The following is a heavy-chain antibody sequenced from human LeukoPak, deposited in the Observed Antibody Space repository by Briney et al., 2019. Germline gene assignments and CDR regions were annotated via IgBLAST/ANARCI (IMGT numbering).Heavy chain of an antibody. J-gene: IGHJ4*02. CDR3: TLRVIAAAGTFDY. CDR1: GFTFSDSA. CDR2: IRSKANSYAT. Sequence: TGGSLRLSCAASGFTFSDSAMHWVRQASGKGLEWVGRIRSKANSYATAYAASVKGRFTISRDDSKNTAYLQMNSLKTEDTAVYYCTLRVIAAAGTFDYWGQGTLVTVSS. D-gene: IGHD6-13*01. V-gene: IGHV3-73*01.